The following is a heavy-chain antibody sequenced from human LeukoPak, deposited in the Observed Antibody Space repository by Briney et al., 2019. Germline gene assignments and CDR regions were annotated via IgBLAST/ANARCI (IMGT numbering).Heavy chain of an antibody. J-gene: IGHJ4*02. CDR1: GGSISSYY. D-gene: IGHD3-10*01. CDR2: IYTTGST. V-gene: IGHV4-4*07. CDR3: ASTYYYGSGSYLYFDY. Sequence: SETLSLTCTVSGGSISSYYWSWIRQPAGKGLEWIGRIYTTGSTNYNPSLKSRVTMAVDTSKNQFSLKLSSVTAADTAVYYCASTYYYGSGSYLYFDYWGQGTLVTVSS.